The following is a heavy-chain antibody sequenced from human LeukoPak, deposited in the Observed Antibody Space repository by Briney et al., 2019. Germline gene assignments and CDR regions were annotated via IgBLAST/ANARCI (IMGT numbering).Heavy chain of an antibody. CDR2: IIPIFGTA. J-gene: IGHJ4*02. Sequence: SVKVSCKASGGTFSSYAISWVRQAPGQGLEWMGGIIPIFGTADYAQKFQGRVTITADESTSTAYMELSSLRSEDTAVYYCASYQQWLVKGTFDYWGQGTLVTVSS. V-gene: IGHV1-69*01. D-gene: IGHD6-19*01. CDR1: GGTFSSYA. CDR3: ASYQQWLVKGTFDY.